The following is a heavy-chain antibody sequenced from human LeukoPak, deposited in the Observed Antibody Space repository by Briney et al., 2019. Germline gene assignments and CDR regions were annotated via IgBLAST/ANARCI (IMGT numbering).Heavy chain of an antibody. D-gene: IGHD3-10*01. CDR3: ARDVPSGLFDY. CDR1: GGSISSSSYY. J-gene: IGHJ4*02. V-gene: IGHV4-39*07. Sequence: SETLFLTCTVSGGSISSSSYYWGWIRQPPGKGLQWIGSINYSGTTYYYPSLKSRVTISVDTSKNQFSLKLSSVTAADTAVYYCARDVPSGLFDYWGQGSLVTVSS. CDR2: INYSGTT.